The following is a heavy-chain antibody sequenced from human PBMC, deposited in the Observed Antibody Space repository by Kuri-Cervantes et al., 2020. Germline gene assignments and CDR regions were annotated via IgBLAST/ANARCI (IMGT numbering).Heavy chain of an antibody. Sequence: GGSLRLSCAASGFTFSSYWMGWVRQAPGKGLEWVANIKQDGSEKYYVDSVKGRFTISRDNSKNTLYLQMNSLRAEDTAVYYCAKETWSSATDAFDIWGQGTMVTVSS. CDR2: IKQDGSEK. CDR3: AKETWSSATDAFDI. D-gene: IGHD5-12*01. J-gene: IGHJ3*02. V-gene: IGHV3-7*03. CDR1: GFTFSSYW.